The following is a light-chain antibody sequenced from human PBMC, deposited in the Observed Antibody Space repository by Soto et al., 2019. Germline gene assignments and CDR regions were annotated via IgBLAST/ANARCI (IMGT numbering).Light chain of an antibody. CDR2: DAS. CDR3: QQTYVSPRA. Sequence: DIQMTRSPSSLSASVGDRVTITCRASQSISNYLNWYQQRPGNAPNLLIYDASNLQSGVPSRFSGSGSGTDFTLTINSLQPEDFATYYCQQTYVSPRAFGQGTTLEIK. J-gene: IGKJ2*01. CDR1: QSISNY. V-gene: IGKV1-39*01.